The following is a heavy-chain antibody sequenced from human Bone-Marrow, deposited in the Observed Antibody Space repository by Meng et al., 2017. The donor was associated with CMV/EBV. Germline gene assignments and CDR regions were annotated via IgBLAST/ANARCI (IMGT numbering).Heavy chain of an antibody. CDR3: ARGGSIGWLPHFDYWYFDL. V-gene: IGHV6-1*01. Sequence: SETLSLTCAIPGDRVSSNSAAWNWIRQSPSRGLEWLGRTYYRSKWYNDYAVSVKSRITINPDTSKNQFSLQLNSVTPEDTAVYYCARGGSIGWLPHFDYWYFDLWGRGTLVTVSS. CDR2: TYYRSKWYN. J-gene: IGHJ2*01. D-gene: IGHD5-24*01. CDR1: GDRVSSNSAA.